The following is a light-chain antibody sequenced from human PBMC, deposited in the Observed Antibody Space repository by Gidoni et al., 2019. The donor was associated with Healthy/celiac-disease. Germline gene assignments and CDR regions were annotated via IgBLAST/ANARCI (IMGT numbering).Light chain of an antibody. CDR2: GAS. Sequence: DIVLTQSPGTLSLSPGERATLSCRASQSVSSSYLAWYQQKPGQAPRLLIYGASSRATGIPDRFSGSGSGTDFTLTISRLEPEDFAVYYCQQYGSSPWTFGQGNKVEIK. CDR1: QSVSSSY. CDR3: QQYGSSPWT. J-gene: IGKJ1*01. V-gene: IGKV3-20*01.